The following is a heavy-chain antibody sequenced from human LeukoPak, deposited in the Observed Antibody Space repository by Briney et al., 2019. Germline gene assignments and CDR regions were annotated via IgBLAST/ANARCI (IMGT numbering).Heavy chain of an antibody. CDR1: VFSLSTFC. Sequence: GGSLRLSCEFSVFSLSTFCMLCARQAPGKGLVWASRIDSDGSIAYYADSVKGRFTISKDNAKDTLYLKMNSLRDEDTAVYCWTGGYDISFLGWWFDRWGQGTRVTVSS. J-gene: IGHJ5*02. V-gene: IGHV3-74*01. CDR3: TGGYDISFLGWWFDR. CDR2: IDSDGSIA. D-gene: IGHD5-12*01.